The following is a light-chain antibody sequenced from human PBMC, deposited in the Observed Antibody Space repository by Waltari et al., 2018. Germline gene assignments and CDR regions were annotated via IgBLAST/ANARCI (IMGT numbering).Light chain of an antibody. CDR1: QSIGRS. Sequence: EILLTQSPSTLSLSPGERPPLSCRASQSIGRSLAWYQQKPGQPPRLLIYGTSNRATGIPDRFSGGGSATDFSLTISRLEPEDVAMYYCQHYVSFPVTFGQGNKVEIK. CDR2: GTS. J-gene: IGKJ1*01. CDR3: QHYVSFPVT. V-gene: IGKV3-20*01.